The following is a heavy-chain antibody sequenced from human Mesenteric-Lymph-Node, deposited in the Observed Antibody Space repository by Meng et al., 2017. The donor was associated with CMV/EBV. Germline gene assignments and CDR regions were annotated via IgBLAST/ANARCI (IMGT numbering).Heavy chain of an antibody. V-gene: IGHV1-18*01. D-gene: IGHD6-13*01. J-gene: IGHJ4*02. CDR2: ISAYNGNT. CDR1: GYTFTSYG. CDR3: ARAVVAAAEWGY. Sequence: SCKASGYTFTSYGIGWVRQAPGQGLEWMGWISAYNGNTSYAQKLQGRVTMTTDTSTSTAYMELRSLRSDDTAVYYCARAVVAAAEWGYWGQGTLVTVSS.